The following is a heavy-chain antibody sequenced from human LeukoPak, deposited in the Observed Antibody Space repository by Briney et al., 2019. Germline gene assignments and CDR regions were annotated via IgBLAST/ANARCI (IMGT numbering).Heavy chain of an antibody. J-gene: IGHJ4*02. Sequence: GASVKVSCKASGYTFTGYYMHWERQAPGQGLEWMGWINPNSGGTNYAQKFQGRVTMTRDTSISTAYMELSRLRSDDTAVYYCARSSVGARQRLFDYWGQGTLVAVSS. CDR3: ARSSVGARQRLFDY. CDR2: INPNSGGT. CDR1: GYTFTGYY. D-gene: IGHD1-26*01. V-gene: IGHV1-2*02.